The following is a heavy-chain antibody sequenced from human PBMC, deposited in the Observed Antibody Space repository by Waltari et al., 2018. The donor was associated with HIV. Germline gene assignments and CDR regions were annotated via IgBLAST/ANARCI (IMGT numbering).Heavy chain of an antibody. D-gene: IGHD3-3*01. CDR2: IYYTGRT. CDR3: ARGLFGVGSNWFDP. CDR1: GGSFNSYH. Sequence: QVQLQESGPGLVKPSETLSLTCTVSGGSFNSYHWSWIRQPPGKGLEWIGYIYYTGRTNCNPSLKSRVTISVDTSKNQFSRRLRSGTAADTAVYYCARGLFGVGSNWFDPWGQGILVTVSS. V-gene: IGHV4-59*12. J-gene: IGHJ5*02.